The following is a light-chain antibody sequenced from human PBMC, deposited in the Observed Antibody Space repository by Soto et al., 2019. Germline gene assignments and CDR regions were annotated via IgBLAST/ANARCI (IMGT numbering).Light chain of an antibody. Sequence: QSALTQPPSASGSPGQSVTISCTGTSSDVGGYDFVSWYQQHPGKAPILVIYEVTRRPSGVPDRFSGSKSGNTASLTVSGLQAEDEAVYYCSSYAGRTIFGGGTKLTVL. CDR3: SSYAGRTI. J-gene: IGLJ2*01. CDR2: EVT. CDR1: SSDVGGYDF. V-gene: IGLV2-8*01.